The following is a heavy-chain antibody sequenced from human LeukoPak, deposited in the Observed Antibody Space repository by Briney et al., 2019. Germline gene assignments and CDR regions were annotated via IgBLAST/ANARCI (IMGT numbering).Heavy chain of an antibody. CDR1: GYSISSTNW. J-gene: IGHJ5*01. CDR3: ARHMSAWFDS. CDR2: IYYSGST. Sequence: SETLSLTCAVSGYSISSTNWWGWIRQPPGKGLEWVGYIYYSGSTYYNPSLKSRVTMSVDTSKNQFSLKLSSVTASDTAVYYCARHMSAWFDSWGQGTLVTVSP. V-gene: IGHV4-28*01. D-gene: IGHD2-21*01.